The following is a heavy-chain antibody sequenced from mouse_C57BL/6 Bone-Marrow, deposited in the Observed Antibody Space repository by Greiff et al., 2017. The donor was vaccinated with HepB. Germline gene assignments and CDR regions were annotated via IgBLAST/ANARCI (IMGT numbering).Heavy chain of an antibody. CDR2: ISDGGSYT. V-gene: IGHV5-4*01. CDR3: ARDLTASGFAY. J-gene: IGHJ3*01. D-gene: IGHD3-1*01. CDR1: GFTFSSYA. Sequence: EVHLVESGGGLVKPGGSLKLSCAASGFTFSSYAMSWVRQTPEKRLEWVATISDGGSYTYYPDNVKGRFTISRDNAKNNLYLQMSHLKSEDTAMYYCARDLTASGFAYGGQGTLVTVSA.